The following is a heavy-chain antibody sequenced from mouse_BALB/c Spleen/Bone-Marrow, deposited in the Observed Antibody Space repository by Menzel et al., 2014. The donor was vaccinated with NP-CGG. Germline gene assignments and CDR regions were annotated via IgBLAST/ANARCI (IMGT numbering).Heavy chain of an antibody. CDR1: GYTFTSYW. Sequence: VQLQESGAELAKPGASLKMSCKASGYTFTSYWMHWVKQRPGQGLEWIGYINPSTDYTEYNQKFKDKATLTADKSSSTAFMQLSSLTSEDSAVYYCARRAYGGSYGFAYWGQGTLVTVS. CDR3: ARRAYGGSYGFAY. V-gene: IGHV1-7*01. CDR2: INPSTDYT. J-gene: IGHJ3*01. D-gene: IGHD1-1*01.